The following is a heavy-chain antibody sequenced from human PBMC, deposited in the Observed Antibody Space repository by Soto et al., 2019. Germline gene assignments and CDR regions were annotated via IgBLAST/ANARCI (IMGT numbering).Heavy chain of an antibody. J-gene: IGHJ6*02. CDR2: IKQDGSEK. Sequence: GGSLRLSCAASGFTFSSYGMSWVRQAPGKGLEWVANIKQDGSEKYYVDSVKGRFTISRDNAKNSLYLQMNSLRAEDTAVYYCARLIAAAGTSFRYYYYGMDVWGQGTTVTVSS. CDR1: GFTFSSYG. D-gene: IGHD6-13*01. V-gene: IGHV3-7*01. CDR3: ARLIAAAGTSFRYYYYGMDV.